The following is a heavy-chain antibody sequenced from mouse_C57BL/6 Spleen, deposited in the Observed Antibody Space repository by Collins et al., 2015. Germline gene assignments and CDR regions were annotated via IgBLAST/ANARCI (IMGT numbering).Heavy chain of an antibody. Sequence: EVKLLQSGGGLVQPGGSLKFSCAASGIDFSRYWMSWVRRAPGKGLEWIGEINPDSRTINYAPSLKDKFIISRDNAKNTLYLQMSKVRSEDTALYYCARAGYYGLMAYWGQGTSVTVSS. CDR1: GIDFSRYW. D-gene: IGHD1-1*01. V-gene: IGHV4-1*01. J-gene: IGHJ4*01. CDR3: ARAGYYGLMAY. CDR2: INPDSRTI.